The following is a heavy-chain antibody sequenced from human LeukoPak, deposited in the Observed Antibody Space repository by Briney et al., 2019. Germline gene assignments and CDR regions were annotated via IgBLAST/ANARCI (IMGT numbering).Heavy chain of an antibody. V-gene: IGHV1-2*02. CDR3: ARDFDTSGFYAGH. J-gene: IGHJ4*02. CDR2: SNPKSGGT. CDR1: GYTFTDYY. D-gene: IGHD5-12*01. Sequence: VASVKVSCKSSGYTFTDYYVHWVRQAPGQGFEWMGWSNPKSGGTNYAQRFQGRVTMTRDTSISTVYMELRRLRVDDTAVYYCARDFDTSGFYAGHWDQASLVTVSS.